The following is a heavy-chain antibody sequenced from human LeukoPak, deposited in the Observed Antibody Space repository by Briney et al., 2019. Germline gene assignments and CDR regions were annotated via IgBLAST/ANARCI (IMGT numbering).Heavy chain of an antibody. CDR1: GFTVSSSY. J-gene: IGHJ6*03. V-gene: IGHV3-23*01. CDR3: AKLPQGGGDHYYIEV. Sequence: PGGSLRLSCAASGFTVSSSYMSWVRQAPGKGLEWVSAISGNGYYTYYADSVKGRFTISRDNSKNTLFLQMNSLRAEDTAVYFCAKLPQGGGDHYYIEVWGKGTTVTVSS. D-gene: IGHD2-21*02. CDR2: ISGNGYYT.